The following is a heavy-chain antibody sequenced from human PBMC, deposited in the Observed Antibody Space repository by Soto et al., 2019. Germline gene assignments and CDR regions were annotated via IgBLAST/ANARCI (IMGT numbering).Heavy chain of an antibody. J-gene: IGHJ6*02. V-gene: IGHV1-69*13. CDR1: GGTFSSYA. CDR3: ARGVGNYYGSSYGMDV. Sequence: SVKVSCKASGGTFSSYAISWGRQAPGQGLEWMGGIIPIFGTANYAQKFQGRVTITADESTSTACMELSSLRSEDTAVYYCARGVGNYYGSSYGMDVWGQGTTVTVSS. CDR2: IIPIFGTA. D-gene: IGHD3-10*01.